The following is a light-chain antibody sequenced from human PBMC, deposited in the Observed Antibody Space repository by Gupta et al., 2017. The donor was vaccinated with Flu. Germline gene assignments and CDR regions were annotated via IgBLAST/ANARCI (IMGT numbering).Light chain of an antibody. CDR2: DAS. CDR1: QGISYY. V-gene: IGKV1-33*01. CDR3: QQEDNFPLT. J-gene: IGKJ4*01. Sequence: DIQMTQSPSSLSASLGDRVTITCQASQGISYYLNWYQQKPGKAPNLLIYDASNVSTGVPSRFSGSGYGTDFTLTISSLQPEDHPTYYCQQEDNFPLTFGGGTKVEIK.